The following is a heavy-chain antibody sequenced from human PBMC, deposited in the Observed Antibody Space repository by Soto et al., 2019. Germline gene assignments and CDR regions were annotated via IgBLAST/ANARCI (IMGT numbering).Heavy chain of an antibody. Sequence: GESLKICCKGSGYKITTYWIGWVRQMPGKGLEWMAIIYPDDSDSRYSPSFQGQVTISADKSISTAYLQWSSLKASDTAIYYCVATYGDYLDYWGQGTLVTVSS. J-gene: IGHJ4*02. CDR1: GYKITTYW. CDR2: IYPDDSDS. CDR3: VATYGDYLDY. V-gene: IGHV5-51*01. D-gene: IGHD4-17*01.